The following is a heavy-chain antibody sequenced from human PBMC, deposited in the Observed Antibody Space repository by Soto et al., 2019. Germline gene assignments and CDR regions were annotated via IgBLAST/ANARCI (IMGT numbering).Heavy chain of an antibody. J-gene: IGHJ6*02. CDR1: GFTFSNAW. CDR2: IKSKTDGGTT. Sequence: EVQLVESGGGLVKPGGSLRLSCAASGFTFSNAWMNWVRQAPGKGLEWVGRIKSKTDGGTTDYAGPVKGRFTISRDDSKNTLYLQMNSLKTEDTAVYYCTTARSYYTSTTGMDVWGQGTTVTVSS. CDR3: TTARSYYTSTTGMDV. D-gene: IGHD1-26*01. V-gene: IGHV3-15*07.